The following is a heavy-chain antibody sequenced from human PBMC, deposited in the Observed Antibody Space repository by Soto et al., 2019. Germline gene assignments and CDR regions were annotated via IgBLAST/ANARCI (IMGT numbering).Heavy chain of an antibody. CDR2: ISSSSSVI. J-gene: IGHJ6*03. D-gene: IGHD7-27*01. V-gene: IGHV3-48*02. CDR3: ARDLSWGSNWYYYMDV. CDR1: GFILSDCA. Sequence: EVQLVESGGGLVQPGGSLRLSCATSGFILSDCAMNWVRQAPGKGLEWVSYISSSSSVIDYADSVKGRFTVSRDNARNSLYLQMNSLRDEDTAVYYCARDLSWGSNWYYYMDVWGKGTTVTVS.